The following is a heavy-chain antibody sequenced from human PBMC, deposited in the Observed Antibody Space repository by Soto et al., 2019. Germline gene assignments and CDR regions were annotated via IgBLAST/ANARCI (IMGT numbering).Heavy chain of an antibody. J-gene: IGHJ4*02. D-gene: IGHD3-10*01. CDR1: GYTFTGYY. Sequence: QVQLVQSGAEVKKPGASVKASCKASGYTFTGYYMHWVRQAPGQGLEWMGWINPNSGGTNYAQKFQGWVTMTRDTSISTAYMELSRLRSDDTAVYYCAREAVLWFGGGFDYWGQGTLVTVSS. CDR2: INPNSGGT. V-gene: IGHV1-2*04. CDR3: AREAVLWFGGGFDY.